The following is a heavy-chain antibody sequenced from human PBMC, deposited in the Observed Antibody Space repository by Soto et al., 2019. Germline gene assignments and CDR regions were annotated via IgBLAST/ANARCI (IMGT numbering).Heavy chain of an antibody. CDR3: ATPLAAAVYDAFDI. CDR1: GFTFSSYW. Sequence: GGSLRLSCAASGFTFSSYWMHWVRQAPGKGLVWVSRINSDGSSTSYADSVKGRFTISRDNAKNTLYLQMNSLRAEDTAVYYCATPLAAAVYDAFDIWGQGTMVTVSS. D-gene: IGHD6-13*01. V-gene: IGHV3-74*01. J-gene: IGHJ3*02. CDR2: INSDGSST.